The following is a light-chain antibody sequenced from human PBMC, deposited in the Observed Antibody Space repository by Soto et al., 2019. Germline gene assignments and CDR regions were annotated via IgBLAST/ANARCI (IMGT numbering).Light chain of an antibody. CDR1: QSVYNNY. J-gene: IGKJ4*01. V-gene: IGKV3-20*01. Sequence: EIVLTQSPGTLSLSPGDRATLSCSASQSVYNNYLAWYQQKPGQAPRLLIYDASARFTGIPDRFSGSGSGTEFTLTISRLEPEDFAVYYCQRYGTSFSFGGGTKVEI. CDR3: QRYGTSFS. CDR2: DAS.